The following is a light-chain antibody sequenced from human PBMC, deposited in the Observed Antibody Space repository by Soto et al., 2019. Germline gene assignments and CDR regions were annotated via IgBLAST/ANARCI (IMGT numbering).Light chain of an antibody. CDR2: DVT. CDR1: SSDVGGYNY. V-gene: IGLV2-14*01. CDR3: SSYTSSITSV. J-gene: IGLJ1*01. Sequence: QSVLTQPASVSGSPGQSITISCTGTSSDVGGYNYVSWYQQHPGKAPKLVIYDVTNRPSGVSNRFSGSKSGNTASLTISGLQAEYEADYYCSSYTSSITSVFGTGTKVTVL.